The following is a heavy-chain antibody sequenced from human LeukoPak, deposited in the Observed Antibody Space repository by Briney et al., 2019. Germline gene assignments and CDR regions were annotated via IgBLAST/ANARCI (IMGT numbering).Heavy chain of an antibody. Sequence: SVKVSCKXSGGTFSSYAISWVRQAPGQGLEWMGRIIPIFGTANYAQKFQGRVTITTDESTSTAYMELSSLRSEDTAVYYCATPRNYDILTRFFYFDYWGQGTLVTVSS. V-gene: IGHV1-69*05. J-gene: IGHJ4*02. D-gene: IGHD3-9*01. CDR3: ATPRNYDILTRFFYFDY. CDR2: IIPIFGTA. CDR1: GGTFSSYA.